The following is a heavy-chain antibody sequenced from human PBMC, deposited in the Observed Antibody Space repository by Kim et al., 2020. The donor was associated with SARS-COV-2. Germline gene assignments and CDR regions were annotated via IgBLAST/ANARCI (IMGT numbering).Heavy chain of an antibody. CDR2: T. V-gene: IGHV3-74*01. J-gene: IGHJ4*02. CDR3: ARDGQGSIDLDY. Sequence: TNNADSGKGRFAISRDNAKNILYLHMYSLRVDDTAVYYCARDGQGSIDLDYWGQGALVTVSS.